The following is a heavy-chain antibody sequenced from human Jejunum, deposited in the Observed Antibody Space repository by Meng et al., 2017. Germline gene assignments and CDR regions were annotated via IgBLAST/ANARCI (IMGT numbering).Heavy chain of an antibody. D-gene: IGHD3-9*01. J-gene: IGHJ2*01. CDR1: GGSISNYY. V-gene: IGHV4-59*01. CDR3: ARLPVPLTHPHTRYWYFDL. CDR2: IHYAGST. Sequence: QGLCREAGPGWVKPSETCSFTWPASGGSISNYYWSWIRQPPGKGLEYIGWIHYAGSTDYSPSLKSRVSFSLDTSKNQFSLKLTSVTAADTAVYYCARLPVPLTHPHTRYWYFDLWGRGTLVTVSS.